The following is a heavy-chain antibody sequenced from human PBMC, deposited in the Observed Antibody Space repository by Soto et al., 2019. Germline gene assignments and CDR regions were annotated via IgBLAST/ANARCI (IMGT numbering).Heavy chain of an antibody. CDR2: INHSGST. Sequence: SETLSLTCAVYGGSFSGYYWSWIRQPPGKGLEWIGEINHSGSTNYNPSLKSRVTISVDTSKNQFSLKLSSVTAADTAVYYCARGKGSSGDSSGDDAFDIWGQGTMVTVSS. D-gene: IGHD3-22*01. CDR1: GGSFSGYY. J-gene: IGHJ3*02. V-gene: IGHV4-34*01. CDR3: ARGKGSSGDSSGDDAFDI.